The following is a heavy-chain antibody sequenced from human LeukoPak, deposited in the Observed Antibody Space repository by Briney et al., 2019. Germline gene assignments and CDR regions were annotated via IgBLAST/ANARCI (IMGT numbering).Heavy chain of an antibody. J-gene: IGHJ6*02. CDR2: ISADGGST. V-gene: IGHV3-64*04. Sequence: GGSLRLSCSASGFSFSSYAMHWVRQAPGKGLEYVSAISADGGSTYYADSVKGRFTISRDNSKNTLYLQMNSLRPEDTAVYYCAKKGSDGMDVWGQGTTVTVSS. D-gene: IGHD1-26*01. CDR3: AKKGSDGMDV. CDR1: GFSFSSYA.